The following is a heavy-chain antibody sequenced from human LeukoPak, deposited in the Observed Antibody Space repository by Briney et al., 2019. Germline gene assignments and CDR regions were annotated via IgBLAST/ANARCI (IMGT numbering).Heavy chain of an antibody. CDR3: ATLPTDIVVVSDYYYMDV. Sequence: QAGRSLRLSCAASGFTFSSYAMSWVRQAPGKGLEWVSAISGSGGSTYYADSVKGRFTISRDNSKNTLYLQMNSLRAEDTAVYYCATLPTDIVVVSDYYYMDVWGKGTTVTVSS. J-gene: IGHJ6*03. D-gene: IGHD2-2*01. CDR1: GFTFSSYA. V-gene: IGHV3-23*01. CDR2: ISGSGGST.